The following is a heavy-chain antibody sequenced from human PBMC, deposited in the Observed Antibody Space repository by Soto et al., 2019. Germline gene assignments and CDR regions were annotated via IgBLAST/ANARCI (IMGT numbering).Heavy chain of an antibody. CDR3: ARVLLDIVVVPAAMPANFDY. D-gene: IGHD2-2*01. CDR2: ISAYNGNT. V-gene: IGHV1-18*01. CDR1: GYTFTSYG. J-gene: IGHJ4*02. Sequence: ASVKVSCKASGYTFTSYGISWVRQAPGQGLEWMGWISAYNGNTNYAQKLQGRVTMTTDTSTSTAYMELRSLRSDDTAVYYFARVLLDIVVVPAAMPANFDYWGQGTLVTVPS.